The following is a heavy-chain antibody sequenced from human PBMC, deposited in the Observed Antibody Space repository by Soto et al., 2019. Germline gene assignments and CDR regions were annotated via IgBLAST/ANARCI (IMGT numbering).Heavy chain of an antibody. D-gene: IGHD3-9*01. CDR3: ARGQDVSLRYFDHPLNY. CDR1: GYTFTDYY. J-gene: IGHJ1*01. V-gene: IGHV1-2*04. Sequence: ASVKVSCKASGYTFTDYYIHWVRQAPGQGLEWLGWINPNIGDTNYAQKFQGWVTMTRDTSISTVYMELSSLKSDDTAVYYCARGQDVSLRYFDHPLNYWG. CDR2: INPNIGDT.